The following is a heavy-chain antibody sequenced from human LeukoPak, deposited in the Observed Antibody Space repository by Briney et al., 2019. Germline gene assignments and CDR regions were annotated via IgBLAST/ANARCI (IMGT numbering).Heavy chain of an antibody. CDR1: GFTFSSSW. CDR3: ARYCGDNCYYPRRHV. CDR2: ISDAGNYM. Sequence: PGGSLRLSCAASGFTFSSSWMHWVRQAPGKGLEWVSSISDAGNYMYYADSVKGRFTISRDNAKSSLYLQMNSLRADYTAVNYCARYCGDNCYYPRRHVWGQGTMVTVSS. D-gene: IGHD2-21*02. J-gene: IGHJ3*01. V-gene: IGHV3-21*01.